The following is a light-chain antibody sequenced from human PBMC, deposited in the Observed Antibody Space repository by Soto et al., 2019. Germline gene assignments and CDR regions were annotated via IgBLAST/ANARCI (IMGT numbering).Light chain of an antibody. CDR2: DAS. CDR3: QQRSNWPIT. J-gene: IGKJ5*01. CDR1: QSVSSY. V-gene: IGKV3-11*01. Sequence: LTHSPATLCLFSGERATLSCRASQSVSSYLAWYQQKPGQAPRLLIYDASNRATGIPARFSGSGSGTDFTLTISSLEPEDFAVYYCQQRSNWPITFGQGTRLEIK.